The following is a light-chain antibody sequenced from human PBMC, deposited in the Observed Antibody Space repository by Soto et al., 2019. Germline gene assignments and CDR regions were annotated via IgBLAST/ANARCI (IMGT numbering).Light chain of an antibody. CDR2: AAS. J-gene: IGKJ1*01. Sequence: DIQMTQSPSSLSASVGDRVTITCRASQSISSYLNWYQQKPGKAPKLLIYAASSLQSGVPSRFSGSGSGTDFTLTISSLQPXXXXTYYCQQSYSTPPRTFGQGTKVEIK. V-gene: IGKV1-39*01. CDR3: QQSYSTPPRT. CDR1: QSISSY.